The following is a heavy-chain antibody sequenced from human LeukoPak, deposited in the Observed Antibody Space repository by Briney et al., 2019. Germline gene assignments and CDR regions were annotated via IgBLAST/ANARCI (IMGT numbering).Heavy chain of an antibody. V-gene: IGHV4-59*02. CDR2: MYYSGTT. CDR3: AGQVGARIRYYYTSGLDV. CDR1: GASVSSLY. Sequence: SETLSLTCTVSGASVSSLYWNWIRQPPRKGLEWIGSMYYSGTTNYDPSFKSRVTISLDTSKNEFSLRLKSLTAADTAVYYCAGQVGARIRYYYTSGLDVWGQGTTVAVSS. J-gene: IGHJ6*02. D-gene: IGHD1-26*01.